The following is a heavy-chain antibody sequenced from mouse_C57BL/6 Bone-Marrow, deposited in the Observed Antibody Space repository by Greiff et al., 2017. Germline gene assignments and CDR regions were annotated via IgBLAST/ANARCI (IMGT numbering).Heavy chain of an antibody. D-gene: IGHD1-1*01. V-gene: IGHV1-9*01. CDR2: ILPGSGST. Sequence: VQLQESGAELMKPGASVKLSCKATGYTFTGYWIEWVKQMPGHGLEWIGEILPGSGSTNYNVKFKGKATFTADPSSSTAYMQLSSLTTEDSAIYYCARRPTGLLPRSYYFDYWGQGTTLTVAS. CDR3: ARRPTGLLPRSYYFDY. CDR1: GYTFTGYW. J-gene: IGHJ2*01.